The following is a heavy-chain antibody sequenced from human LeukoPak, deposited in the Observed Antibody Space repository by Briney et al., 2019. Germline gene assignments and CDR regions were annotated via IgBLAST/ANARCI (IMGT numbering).Heavy chain of an antibody. V-gene: IGHV1-2*02. D-gene: IGHD1-26*01. CDR3: ARGLGGSYDWFDP. CDR1: GYTFTGYY. CDR2: INPNSGGT. Sequence: GASVKVSCKASGYTFTGYYMHWVRQAPGQGLQWMGWINPNSGGTRYEQKLQGRVTMTRDTSITTAYMELNRLRSEDTAVYYCARGLGGSYDWFDPWGQGTLVTVSS. J-gene: IGHJ5*02.